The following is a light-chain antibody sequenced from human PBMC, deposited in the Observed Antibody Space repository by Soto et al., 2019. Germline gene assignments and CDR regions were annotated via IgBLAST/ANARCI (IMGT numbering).Light chain of an antibody. V-gene: IGKV3-20*01. CDR3: QKYGSSSWT. CDR2: GAS. CDR1: QSVSSSY. J-gene: IGKJ1*01. Sequence: EIVLTQSRGTLSLSPGESATLSCRASQSVSSSYLAWYQQKPGQAPRLVIYGASSRATGIPDRLSGSGSGTDFTLTISRLEPEDFAVYYCQKYGSSSWTCGQGTKVDIK.